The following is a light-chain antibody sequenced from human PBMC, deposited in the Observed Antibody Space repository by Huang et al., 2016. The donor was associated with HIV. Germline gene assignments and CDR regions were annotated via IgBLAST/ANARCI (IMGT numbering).Light chain of an antibody. CDR1: QSNGNS. J-gene: IGKJ2*01. Sequence: DIVLTQSPDFQSVTPKEKVTITCRASQSNGNSLHWYQQKPGQSPSRLIKYASQSISGVPSRFSGSGFGTDFTLTINSLESEDAATYYCHQSRSFPYTFGQGTRLEIK. CDR3: HQSRSFPYT. CDR2: YAS. V-gene: IGKV6-21*02.